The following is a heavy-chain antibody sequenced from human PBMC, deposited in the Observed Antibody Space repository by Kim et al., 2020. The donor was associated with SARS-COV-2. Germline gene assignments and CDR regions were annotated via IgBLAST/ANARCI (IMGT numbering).Heavy chain of an antibody. Sequence: GTNNYNPSLKSRVTISVDTSKNEVSLKLRSVTAADTSLYYCATIAGRGFWGQGISVTVSS. CDR2: GTN. V-gene: IGHV4-34*13. CDR3: ATIAGRGF. J-gene: IGHJ4*02.